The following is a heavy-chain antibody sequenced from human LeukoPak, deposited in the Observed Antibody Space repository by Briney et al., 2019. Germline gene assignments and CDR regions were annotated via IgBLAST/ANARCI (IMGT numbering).Heavy chain of an antibody. CDR2: IRYDGSNK. CDR3: AKERSDYYDGGAFDI. D-gene: IGHD3-22*01. V-gene: IGHV3-30*02. J-gene: IGHJ3*02. Sequence: YPGGSLRLSCAASGFTVSSNYMSWVRQAPGKGLEWVAFIRYDGSNKYYADSVKGRFTISRDNSKNTLYLQMNSLRAEDTAVYYCAKERSDYYDGGAFDIWGQGTMVTVSS. CDR1: GFTVSSNY.